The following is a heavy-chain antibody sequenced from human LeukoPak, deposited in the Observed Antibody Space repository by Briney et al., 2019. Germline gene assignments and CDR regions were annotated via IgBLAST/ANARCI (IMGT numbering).Heavy chain of an antibody. D-gene: IGHD3-22*01. Sequence: GGSLRLSCAASGFTFSSYGMHWVRQAPGKGLEWVAVIWYDGSNKYYADSVKGRFTISRDNSKNTLYLQMNSLRAEDTAVYCCARDIEVGYDSSELVDSWGQGTLVTVSS. J-gene: IGHJ4*02. V-gene: IGHV3-33*01. CDR2: IWYDGSNK. CDR1: GFTFSSYG. CDR3: ARDIEVGYDSSELVDS.